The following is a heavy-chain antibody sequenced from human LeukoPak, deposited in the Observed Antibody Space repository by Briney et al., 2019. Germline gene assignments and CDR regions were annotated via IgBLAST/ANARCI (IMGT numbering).Heavy chain of an antibody. Sequence: GGSLRLSCAASGFTVSSNYMSWVRQAPGKGLEWVSVIYSGGSTYYADSVKGRFTISRDNSKNTLYLQMNSLRAEDTAVYSCARGFRKDITIFGVVTPGYYYGMDVWGQGTTVTVSS. CDR3: ARGFRKDITIFGVVTPGYYYGMDV. J-gene: IGHJ6*02. CDR1: GFTVSSNY. CDR2: IYSGGST. D-gene: IGHD3-3*01. V-gene: IGHV3-53*01.